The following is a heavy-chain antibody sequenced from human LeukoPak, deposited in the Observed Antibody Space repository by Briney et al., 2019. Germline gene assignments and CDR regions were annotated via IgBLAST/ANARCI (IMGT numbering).Heavy chain of an antibody. Sequence: SETLSLTCTVSGGSMSSYYGSWIRHPPGKGLEWIGYIYYSGSPDYNPPLKSRVTISVDTSKNQFSLKLSSVTAADTAVYYCARHADPRILYYWGQGTLVTVSS. D-gene: IGHD2-15*01. CDR1: GGSMSSYY. V-gene: IGHV4-59*08. CDR3: ARHADPRILYY. CDR2: IYYSGSP. J-gene: IGHJ4*02.